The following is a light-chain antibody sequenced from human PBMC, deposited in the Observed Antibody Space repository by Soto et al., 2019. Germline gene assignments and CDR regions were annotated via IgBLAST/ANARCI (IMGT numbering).Light chain of an antibody. Sequence: QSALTRPPSASGSPGQSVTISCTGTSSDIGGYNSASWYQQHPGKAPKLMIYEVNKRPLGVPERFSGSKSGNTASLTVSGLQADDEADYYCSSSAGTNSFVLFGAGTTLTVL. J-gene: IGLJ3*02. V-gene: IGLV2-8*01. CDR1: SSDIGGYNS. CDR2: EVN. CDR3: SSSAGTNSFVL.